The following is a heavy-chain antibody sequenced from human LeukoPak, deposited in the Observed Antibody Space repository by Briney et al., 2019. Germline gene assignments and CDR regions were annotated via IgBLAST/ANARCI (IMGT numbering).Heavy chain of an antibody. CDR2: IIPIFGTA. CDR3: ARGDWSDSSGYLWPGPFDY. V-gene: IGHV1-69*06. J-gene: IGHJ4*02. D-gene: IGHD3-22*01. CDR1: GYTFTSYY. Sequence: SVKVSCKASGYTFTSYYMHWVRQAPGQGLEWMGGIIPIFGTANYAQKFQGRVTITADKSTSTAYMELSSLRSEDTAVYYCARGDWSDSSGYLWPGPFDYWGQGTLVTVSS.